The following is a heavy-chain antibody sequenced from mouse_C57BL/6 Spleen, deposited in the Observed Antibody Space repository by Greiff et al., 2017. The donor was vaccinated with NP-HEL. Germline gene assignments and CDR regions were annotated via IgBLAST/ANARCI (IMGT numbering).Heavy chain of an antibody. CDR3: ARVGYYGSSNYFDY. D-gene: IGHD1-1*01. Sequence: EVMLVESEGGLVQPGSSMKLSCTASGFTFSDYYMAWVRQVPEKGLEWVANINYDGSSTYYLDPLKSRFIISRDNAKNILYLQMNSLKSEDTATYYCARVGYYGSSNYFDYWDQGTTLSLL. V-gene: IGHV5-16*01. CDR2: INYDGSST. CDR1: GFTFSDYY. J-gene: IGHJ2*01.